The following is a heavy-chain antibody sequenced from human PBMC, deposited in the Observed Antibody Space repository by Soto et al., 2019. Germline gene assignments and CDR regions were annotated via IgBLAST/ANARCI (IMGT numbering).Heavy chain of an antibody. CDR2: INHSGST. Sequence: PSETLSLTCAFYCGSFIGYYWSWIRQPPGKGLEWIGEINHSGSTNYNPSLKSRVTISVDTSKNQFSLKLSSVTAADTAVYYCARGYGSSSRPYYFDYWGQGTLVTVSS. D-gene: IGHD6-13*01. J-gene: IGHJ4*02. CDR1: CGSFIGYY. V-gene: IGHV4-34*01. CDR3: ARGYGSSSRPYYFDY.